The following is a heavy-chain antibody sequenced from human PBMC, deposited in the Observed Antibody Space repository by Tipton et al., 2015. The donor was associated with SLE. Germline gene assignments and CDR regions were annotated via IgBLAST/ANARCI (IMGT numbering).Heavy chain of an antibody. Sequence: GLVKPSGTLSLTCGVSGGSISSPFWWNWIRQSPGKGLEWIGHIQITATTNYNPSLKSRVTISVDTAKNQYSLKVNSVTAADTAVYFCARRDYSSGWDYFDHWGQGTLVTVSS. V-gene: IGHV4-4*02. D-gene: IGHD6-19*01. CDR1: GGSISSPFW. CDR3: ARRDYSSGWDYFDH. CDR2: IQITATT. J-gene: IGHJ4*02.